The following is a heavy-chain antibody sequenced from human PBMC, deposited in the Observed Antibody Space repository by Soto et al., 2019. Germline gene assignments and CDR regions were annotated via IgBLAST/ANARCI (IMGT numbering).Heavy chain of an antibody. CDR2: INHSGST. J-gene: IGHJ6*03. CDR1: GGSFSGYY. Sequence: PSETLSLTCAVYGGSFSGYYWSWIRQPPGKGLEWIGEINHSGSTNYNPSLKSRVTISVDTSKNQFSLKLSSVTAADTAVYYCACSGSWVMDVWGKGTTVTVSS. CDR3: ACSGSWVMDV. V-gene: IGHV4-34*01. D-gene: IGHD3-10*02.